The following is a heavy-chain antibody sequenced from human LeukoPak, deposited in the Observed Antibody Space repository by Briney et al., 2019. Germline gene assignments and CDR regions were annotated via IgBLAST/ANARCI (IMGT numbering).Heavy chain of an antibody. J-gene: IGHJ4*02. CDR3: ARAFAGAAHDY. D-gene: IGHD3-16*01. CDR2: IYTSGST. Sequence: PSETLSLTCTVSGGSISSGSYYWSWIRQPAGKGLEWIGRIYTSGSTNYNPSLKSRVTISVDTSKNQFSLKLSSVTAADTAVYYCARAFAGAAHDYWGQGTLVTVSS. CDR1: GGSISSGSYY. V-gene: IGHV4-61*02.